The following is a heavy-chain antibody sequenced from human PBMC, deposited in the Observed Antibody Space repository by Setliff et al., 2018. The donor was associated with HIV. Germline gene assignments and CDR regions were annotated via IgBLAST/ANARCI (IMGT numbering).Heavy chain of an antibody. V-gene: IGHV1-69*13. CDR1: GGTFSSYA. D-gene: IGHD4-17*01. Sequence: GASVKVSCKASGGTFSSYAISWVRQAPGQGLEWMGWIIPNSGGTNYAQKFQGRVTITADESTSTAYMELSSLRSEDTAVYYCARQVYGDFYYYYYMDVWGKGTTVTVSS. CDR2: IIPNSGGT. J-gene: IGHJ6*03. CDR3: ARQVYGDFYYYYYMDV.